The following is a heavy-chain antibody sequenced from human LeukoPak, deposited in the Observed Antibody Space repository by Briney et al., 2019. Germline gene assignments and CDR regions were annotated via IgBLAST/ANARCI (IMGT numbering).Heavy chain of an antibody. Sequence: GGSLRLSCAASGFTFSSYSMNWVRQAPGKGLEWVSSISSSSSVIYYADSVKGRFTISRDNARNSLYLQMNRLTAEDTGVYYCAIGSPAGDYWGQGTLVTVSS. J-gene: IGHJ4*02. D-gene: IGHD1-26*01. V-gene: IGHV3-21*01. CDR1: GFTFSSYS. CDR2: ISSSSSVI. CDR3: AIGSPAGDY.